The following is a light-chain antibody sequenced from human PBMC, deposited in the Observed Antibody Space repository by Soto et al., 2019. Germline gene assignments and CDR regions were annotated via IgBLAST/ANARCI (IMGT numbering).Light chain of an antibody. Sequence: DIQMTQSPSTLSASVGDRVTITCRASQSISNWLAWYQHNPGKAPKLLIYTASSLESGVPSRYSGRGSGTQFTLTIRSLQTDDFASYSCQQYNNYMNSFGQGTKLEIK. CDR1: QSISNW. CDR3: QQYNNYMNS. CDR2: TAS. J-gene: IGKJ2*01. V-gene: IGKV1-5*03.